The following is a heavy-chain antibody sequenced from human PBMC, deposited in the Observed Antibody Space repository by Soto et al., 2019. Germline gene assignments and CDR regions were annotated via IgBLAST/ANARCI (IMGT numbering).Heavy chain of an antibody. CDR2: ISAYNGNT. CDR1: GYTFTSYG. V-gene: IGHV1-18*01. CDR3: ARWKWLQLDYYYYMDV. Sequence: ASVNVSCKASGYTFTSYGISWVRQAPGQGLEWMGWISAYNGNTNYAQKLQGRVTMTTDTSTSTAYMELRSLRSDDTAVYYCARWKWLQLDYYYYMDVWGKGTTITVSS. J-gene: IGHJ6*03. D-gene: IGHD5-12*01.